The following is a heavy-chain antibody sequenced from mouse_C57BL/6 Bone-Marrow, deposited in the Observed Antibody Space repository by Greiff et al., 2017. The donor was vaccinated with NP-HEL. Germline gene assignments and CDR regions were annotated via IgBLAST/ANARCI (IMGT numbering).Heavy chain of an antibody. J-gene: IGHJ3*01. CDR2: ISDGGSYT. V-gene: IGHV5-4*01. Sequence: VQLKESGGGLVKPGGSLKLSCAASGFTFSSYAMSWVRQTPEKRLEWVATISDGGSYTYYPDNVKGRFTISRDNAKNNLYLQMSHLKSEDTAMYYCAREPLYWGQGTLVTVSA. CDR3: AREPLY. CDR1: GFTFSSYA.